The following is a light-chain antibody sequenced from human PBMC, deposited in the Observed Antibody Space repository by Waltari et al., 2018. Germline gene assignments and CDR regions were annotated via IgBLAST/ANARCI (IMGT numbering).Light chain of an antibody. CDR2: ATS. CDR3: QQLNSYSLIT. V-gene: IGKV1-9*01. CDR1: QGRSNY. J-gene: IGKJ5*01. Sequence: DIQLTQSPSLLPASVADRVTITCRASQGRSNYLAWYQQKPGRAPKLLISATSTLQSGVPSRFSGSGSGTEFTLTISDLQPEDFTTYYCQQLNSYSLITFGQGTRLEIK.